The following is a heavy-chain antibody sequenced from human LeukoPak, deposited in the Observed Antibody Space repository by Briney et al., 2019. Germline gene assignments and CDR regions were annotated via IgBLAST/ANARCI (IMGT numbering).Heavy chain of an antibody. CDR3: ARKTPGYSYGLSIDY. D-gene: IGHD5-18*01. J-gene: IGHJ4*02. CDR2: ISYDGSNK. Sequence: SRSLRLSCAASGFTFSSYAMHWVRQAPGKGLEWVAVISYDGSNKYYADSVKGRFTISRDNSKNTLYLQMNSLRAEDTAVYYCARKTPGYSYGLSIDYWGQGTLVTVSS. CDR1: GFTFSSYA. V-gene: IGHV3-30-3*01.